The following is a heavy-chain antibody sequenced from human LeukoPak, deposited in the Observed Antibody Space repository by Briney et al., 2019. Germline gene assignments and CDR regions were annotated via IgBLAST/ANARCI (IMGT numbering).Heavy chain of an antibody. V-gene: IGHV4-38-2*02. Sequence: SETLSLTCTVSGYSISSGYYWGWIRQPPGKGLEWIGSIYHSGSTYYNPSLKSRVTISVDTSKNQFSLKLSSVTAADTAVYYCARVNCSGGSCYFGYYYYYMDVWGKGTTVTVSS. CDR3: ARVNCSGGSCYFGYYYYYMDV. CDR1: GYSISSGYY. J-gene: IGHJ6*03. CDR2: IYHSGST. D-gene: IGHD2-15*01.